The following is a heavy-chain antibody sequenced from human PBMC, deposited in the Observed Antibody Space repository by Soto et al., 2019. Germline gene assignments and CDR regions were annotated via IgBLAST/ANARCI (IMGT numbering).Heavy chain of an antibody. CDR1: GLTFSSYG. J-gene: IGHJ4*02. V-gene: IGHV3-7*01. CDR2: IKQDGSEK. CDR3: ARENPGYADY. Sequence: GGSLGLSCSASGLTFSSYGMSGVRQAPGKGLEWVANIKQDGSEKYYVDSVKGRFTISRDNAKNSLYLQMNSLRAEDTAVYYCARENPGYADYWGQGTLVTVSS. D-gene: IGHD5-12*01.